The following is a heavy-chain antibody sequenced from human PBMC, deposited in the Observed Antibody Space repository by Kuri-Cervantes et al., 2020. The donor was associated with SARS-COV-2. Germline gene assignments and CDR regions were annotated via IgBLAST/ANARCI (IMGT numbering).Heavy chain of an antibody. Sequence: GESLKISCAASGFTFSSYAMSRVRQAPGKGLEWVSAISGSGGSTYYADSVKGRFTISRDNSKNTLYLQMNSLRAEDTAVYYCARRITMVRVAWVYFDYWGQGTLVTVSS. V-gene: IGHV3-23*01. CDR3: ARRITMVRVAWVYFDY. CDR2: ISGSGGST. D-gene: IGHD3-10*01. J-gene: IGHJ4*02. CDR1: GFTFSSYA.